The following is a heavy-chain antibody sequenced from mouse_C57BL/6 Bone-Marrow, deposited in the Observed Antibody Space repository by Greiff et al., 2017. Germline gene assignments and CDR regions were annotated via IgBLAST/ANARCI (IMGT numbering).Heavy chain of an antibody. J-gene: IGHJ3*01. V-gene: IGHV1-15*01. Sequence: VKLQQSGAELVRPGASVTLSCKASGYTFTDYEMHWVKQTPVHGLEWIGAIDPETGGTAYNQKFKGKAILTADKSSSTAYMELRSLTSEDSAVYYCTRRRYYYGSSPFAYWGQGTLVTVSA. CDR1: GYTFTDYE. CDR2: IDPETGGT. D-gene: IGHD1-1*01. CDR3: TRRRYYYGSSPFAY.